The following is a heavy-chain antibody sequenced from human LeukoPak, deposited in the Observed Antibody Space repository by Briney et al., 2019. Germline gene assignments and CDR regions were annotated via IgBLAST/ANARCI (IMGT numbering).Heavy chain of an antibody. Sequence: SVKVSCKASGGTFSSYAISWVRQAPGQGLEWMGRIIPIFGTANYAQKFQGRVTITTDESTSTAYMELGSLRSEDTAVYYCARQYCSSTSCPKDPWGQGTLVTVSS. D-gene: IGHD2-2*01. CDR1: GGTFSSYA. J-gene: IGHJ5*02. CDR2: IIPIFGTA. CDR3: ARQYCSSTSCPKDP. V-gene: IGHV1-69*05.